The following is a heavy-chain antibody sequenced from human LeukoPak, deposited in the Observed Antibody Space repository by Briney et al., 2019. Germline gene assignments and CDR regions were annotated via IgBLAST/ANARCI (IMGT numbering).Heavy chain of an antibody. J-gene: IGHJ6*04. Sequence: PGGSLRLSCAASGFTFSTFAMIWVRQPPGKGLEWVSSIFPSGGEIHYADSVRGRFTISRDNSKSTLSLQMNSLRAEDTADYCAELGITMIGGVWGKGTTVTISS. D-gene: IGHD3-10*02. V-gene: IGHV3-23*01. CDR1: GFTFSTFA. CDR2: IFPSGGEI. CDR3: AELGITMIGGV.